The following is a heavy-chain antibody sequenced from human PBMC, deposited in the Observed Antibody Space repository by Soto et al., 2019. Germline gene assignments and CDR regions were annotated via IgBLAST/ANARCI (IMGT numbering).Heavy chain of an antibody. CDR1: GVSIGSNYY. CDR2: MSHIGSV. J-gene: IGHJ4*02. D-gene: IGHD6-19*01. Sequence: QVLLQESGPGLVQPSGTLSLSCVVSGVSIGSNYYWGWVRQPPGKGLEWLGDMSHIGSVNYKPSLKSRVTISMVKSQNQFSLKLNSVTAAETAVYYCARSLGWYAIDYWGQGTLVIVSS. V-gene: IGHV4-4*02. CDR3: ARSLGWYAIDY.